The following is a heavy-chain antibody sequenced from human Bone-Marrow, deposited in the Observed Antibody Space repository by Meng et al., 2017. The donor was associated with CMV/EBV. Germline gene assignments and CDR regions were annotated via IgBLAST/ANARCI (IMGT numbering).Heavy chain of an antibody. J-gene: IGHJ6*02. CDR3: ARDFRVRSGTGGMDV. CDR1: GDTISTYD. D-gene: IGHD1-7*01. Sequence: GSLRLSCTASGDTISTYDWSWIRQPPGKGLEWIGYIYYSGGTDYNPSLKSRVTISVDTSKTQFYLKLSSVTAADTAVYYCARDFRVRSGTGGMDVWGQGTTVTVSS. CDR2: IYYSGGT. V-gene: IGHV4-59*01.